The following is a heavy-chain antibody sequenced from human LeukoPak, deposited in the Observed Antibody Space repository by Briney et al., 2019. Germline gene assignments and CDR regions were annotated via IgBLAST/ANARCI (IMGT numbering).Heavy chain of an antibody. D-gene: IGHD2-2*01. J-gene: IGHJ4*02. V-gene: IGHV1-2*02. CDR2: INPNSGGT. Sequence: ASVKVSCKASGYTFTGYYMHWVRQAPGQGLEWMGWINPNSGGTNYAQKFQGRVTMTRDTSISTAYMELSGLRSDDTAVYYCAREAGYCSSTSCYAAGNFDYWGQGTLVTVSS. CDR3: AREAGYCSSTSCYAAGNFDY. CDR1: GYTFTGYY.